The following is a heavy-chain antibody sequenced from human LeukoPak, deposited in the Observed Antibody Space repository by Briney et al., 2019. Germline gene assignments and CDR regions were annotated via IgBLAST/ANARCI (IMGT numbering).Heavy chain of an antibody. Sequence: GGSLRLSCAASGFTFSSYAITWVRQAPGKGLEWVSGISSTGDATYHADSVKGRFTISRDNSRNTVYLQMNSLRAEDTALYYCAKGFSAYSGSSLDSWGQGTLVTVSS. CDR2: ISSTGDAT. J-gene: IGHJ4*02. CDR3: AKGFSAYSGSSLDS. V-gene: IGHV3-23*01. CDR1: GFTFSSYA. D-gene: IGHD1-26*01.